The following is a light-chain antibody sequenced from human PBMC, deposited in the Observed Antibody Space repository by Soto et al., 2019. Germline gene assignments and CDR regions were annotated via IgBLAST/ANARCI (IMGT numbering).Light chain of an antibody. CDR1: RRYVGGFNS. Sequence: QSALPQPSSVSGAPVQSITISCPGTRRYVGGFNSVSWYQLRPGTAPKLILYDVVDRPSGVSYRFSGSKSGNTASLTISGLQAADEADYFCSSYTSTMTNVFGSGTKVTVL. CDR3: SSYTSTMTNV. V-gene: IGLV2-14*03. CDR2: DVV. J-gene: IGLJ1*01.